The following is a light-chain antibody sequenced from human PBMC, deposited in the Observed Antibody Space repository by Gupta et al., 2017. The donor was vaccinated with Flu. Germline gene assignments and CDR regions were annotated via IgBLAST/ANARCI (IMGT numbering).Light chain of an antibody. CDR2: STS. J-gene: IGKJ2*01. V-gene: IGKV1-39*01. CDR3: QQSFSIART. Sequence: GPSLLITSTSQLHGGVPSRFSGSGSGTNFSLTISRLQREDFATYYCQQSFSIARTFGQGTKLEIK.